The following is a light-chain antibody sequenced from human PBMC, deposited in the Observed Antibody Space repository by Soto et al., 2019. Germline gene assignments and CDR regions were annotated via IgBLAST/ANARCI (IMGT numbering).Light chain of an antibody. CDR2: EVN. CDR1: SSDVGGYHY. CDR3: SSYAGNNIMV. Sequence: QSALTQPPSASGSPGQSVTISCTGTSSDVGGYHYVSWYQQHPGKAPKLIIYEVNKRTSGVPDRFSGSQSGNTASLTVSGLQAEDGADYYCSSYAGNNIMVFGGGTKVTVL. J-gene: IGLJ3*02. V-gene: IGLV2-8*01.